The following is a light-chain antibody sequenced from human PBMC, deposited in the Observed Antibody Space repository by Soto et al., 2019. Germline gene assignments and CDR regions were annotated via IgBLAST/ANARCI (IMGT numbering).Light chain of an antibody. J-gene: IGKJ1*01. V-gene: IGKV3-20*01. CDR2: GAS. CDR1: QSVGSRY. CDR3: QQYGTSPWT. Sequence: TVLTQSPGTLSLSPGERATLSCRASQSVGSRYLAWYQQKPGQAPRVLIYGASNRATGIPDRFSGSGSGTGFTLTISRLEPEDSAVYYCQQYGTSPWTFGQGTKVEIK.